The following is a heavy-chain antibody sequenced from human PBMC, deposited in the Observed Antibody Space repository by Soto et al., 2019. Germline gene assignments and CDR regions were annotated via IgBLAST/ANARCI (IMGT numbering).Heavy chain of an antibody. D-gene: IGHD2-2*01. CDR1: GGTFSSYA. CDR2: IIPILGIA. CDR3: ASTPEDIVVVPAAYYYYYGMDV. V-gene: IGHV1-69*10. J-gene: IGHJ6*02. Sequence: ASVKVSCKASGGTFSSYAISWVRQAPGQGLEWMGGIIPILGIANYAQKFQGRVTITADKSTSTAYMELSSLRSEDTAVYYCASTPEDIVVVPAAYYYYYGMDVWGQGTTVTVSS.